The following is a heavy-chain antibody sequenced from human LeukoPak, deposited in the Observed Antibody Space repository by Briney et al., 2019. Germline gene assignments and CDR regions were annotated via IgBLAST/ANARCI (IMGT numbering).Heavy chain of an antibody. J-gene: IGHJ6*03. CDR3: TRYSSSSVYYYYYMDV. V-gene: IGHV4-59*01. D-gene: IGHD6-6*01. CDR1: GGSINSYY. CDR2: IYSSGST. Sequence: PSETLSLTCTVSGGSINSYYWSWMRQPPGKGLEWIGHIYSSGSTNYSPSLKSRVTLSADTSKNQFSLRLSSVTAADTAVYYCTRYSSSSVYYYYYMDVWGKGTTVTVSS.